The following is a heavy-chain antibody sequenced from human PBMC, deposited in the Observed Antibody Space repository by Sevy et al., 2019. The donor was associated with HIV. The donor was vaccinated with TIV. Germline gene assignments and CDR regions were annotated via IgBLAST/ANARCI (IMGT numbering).Heavy chain of an antibody. CDR2: ITSDATYI. J-gene: IGHJ4*02. CDR1: GFTFSRYT. CDR3: ARDIATYSTGSYMRYFDY. V-gene: IGHV3-21*06. D-gene: IGHD6-19*01. Sequence: GGSLRLSCAASGFTFSRYTMHWVRQAPGKGLEWVSSITSDATYISYADSLRGRFTISRDNAKNSLFLQMSSLRAEDTAVYFCARDIATYSTGSYMRYFDYWGQGTLVTVSS.